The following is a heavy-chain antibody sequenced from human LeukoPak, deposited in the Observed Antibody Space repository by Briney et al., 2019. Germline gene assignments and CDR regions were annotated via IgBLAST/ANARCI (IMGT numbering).Heavy chain of an antibody. Sequence: PSETLSLTCTVSGGSISSSSYYWGWIRQPPGKGLEWIGSIYYSGSTYYNPSLKSRVTISVDTSKNQFSLKLSSVTAADTAVYFCTYGDFKNWFDPWGQGILVTVSS. CDR2: IYYSGST. CDR3: TYGDFKNWFDP. J-gene: IGHJ5*02. CDR1: GGSISSSSYY. V-gene: IGHV4-39*07. D-gene: IGHD4-17*01.